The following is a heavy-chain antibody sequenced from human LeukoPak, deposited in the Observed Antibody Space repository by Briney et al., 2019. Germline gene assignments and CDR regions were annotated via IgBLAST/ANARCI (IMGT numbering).Heavy chain of an antibody. J-gene: IGHJ3*02. CDR2: IKQDGSEK. V-gene: IGHV3-7*01. CDR3: ARMGYCSGGSCYSGPPDAFDI. D-gene: IGHD2-15*01. Sequence: GGSLRLSCAASGFTFSSYWMSWVRQAPGKGLEWVANIKQDGSEKYYVDSVKGRFTISRDNAKNSLYLQMNSLRAEDTVVYYCARMGYCSGGSCYSGPPDAFDIWGQGTMVTVSS. CDR1: GFTFSSYW.